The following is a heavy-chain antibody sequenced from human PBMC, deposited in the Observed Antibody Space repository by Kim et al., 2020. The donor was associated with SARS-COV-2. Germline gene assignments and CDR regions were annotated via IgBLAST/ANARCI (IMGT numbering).Heavy chain of an antibody. D-gene: IGHD3-22*01. Sequence: PSPQSRVTTSLDTSQNQFSRKLSSVTAADTAVYYCARRYYDSSGRLFDPWGQGTLVTVSS. V-gene: IGHV4-30-2*04. CDR3: ARRYYDSSGRLFDP. J-gene: IGHJ5*02.